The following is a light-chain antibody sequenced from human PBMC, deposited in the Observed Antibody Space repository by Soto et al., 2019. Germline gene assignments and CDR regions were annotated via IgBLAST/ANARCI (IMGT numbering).Light chain of an antibody. CDR3: QQSYSTTPT. CDR1: QSFSGTY. CDR2: AAS. Sequence: DIQMTQSPSSLSASVGDRVTITCRASQSFSGTYLNWYQHKPGKAPKLLIYAASSLQRGVPSRFSGSGSGADFTLTISSLQPEDFATYCCQQSYSTTPTFGQGTKV. V-gene: IGKV1-39*01. J-gene: IGKJ1*01.